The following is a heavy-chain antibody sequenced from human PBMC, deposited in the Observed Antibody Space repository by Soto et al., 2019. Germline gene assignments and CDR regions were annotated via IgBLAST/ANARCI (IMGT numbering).Heavy chain of an antibody. J-gene: IGHJ4*02. CDR2: ISDYSGNT. D-gene: IGHD3-10*01. V-gene: IGHV1-18*01. CDR1: GYTFTDYG. Sequence: QVQLMQSGGEVQKPGASVKVSCKTSGYTFTDYGISWMRQARGQGLEWMGWISDYSGNTKYARQFQGRLSLTTDRSTNEASMELRSLTSDDTGVYFCARDLLSGSGTHYQHWGQGTQVTVSS. CDR3: ARDLLSGSGTHYQH.